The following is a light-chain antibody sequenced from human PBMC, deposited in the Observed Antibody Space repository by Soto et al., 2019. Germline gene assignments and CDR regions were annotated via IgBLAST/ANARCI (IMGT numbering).Light chain of an antibody. CDR3: QQFNSYPIT. CDR1: QDISGA. Sequence: AIQVTQSPSSLSASVGDRVTITCRASQDISGALAWYQQKPGKAPKLLLYDVSTLENEVPSRFSGSNSGTQFTLTISRLQPEDFGTYYCQQFNSYPITFVHGTRLEIK. CDR2: DVS. J-gene: IGKJ5*01. V-gene: IGKV1-13*02.